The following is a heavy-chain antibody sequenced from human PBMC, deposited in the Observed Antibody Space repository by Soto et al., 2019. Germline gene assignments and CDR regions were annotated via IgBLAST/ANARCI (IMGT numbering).Heavy chain of an antibody. Sequence: AGGSLRLSCAASGFTFSNAWMSWVRQAPGKGLEWVGRIKSKADGGTPDYAAPVKGRFIISREDSKNTLYLQMNSLETEDTAVYYCTTVVRDSSSYLDHWGQGTLGTVSS. CDR3: TTVVRDSSSYLDH. D-gene: IGHD6-6*01. J-gene: IGHJ4*02. CDR1: GFTFSNAW. CDR2: IKSKADGGTP. V-gene: IGHV3-15*01.